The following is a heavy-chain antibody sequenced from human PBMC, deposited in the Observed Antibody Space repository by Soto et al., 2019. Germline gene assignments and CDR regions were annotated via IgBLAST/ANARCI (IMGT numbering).Heavy chain of an antibody. D-gene: IGHD3-10*01. CDR2: ISYDGSNK. V-gene: IGHV3-30*03. CDR1: GFPFSSYG. J-gene: IGHJ4*02. CDR3: VGGQYYFDY. Sequence: QVQLVESGGGVVQPGRSLRLSCAASGFPFSSYGMHWVREAPGKGLEWVAVISYDGSNKYYADSVKGRFTISRDNSASTRYLEMNSLRPEDTALYDCVGGQYYFDYRGQGTLVTVSP.